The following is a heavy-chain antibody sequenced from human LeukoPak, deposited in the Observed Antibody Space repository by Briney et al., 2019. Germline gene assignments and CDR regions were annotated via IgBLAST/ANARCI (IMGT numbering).Heavy chain of an antibody. CDR3: AKDGSWGDYYFYFYMDV. CDR1: GSGFTFGNFG. CDR2: ISGSGYYT. V-gene: IGHV3-23*01. J-gene: IGHJ6*03. D-gene: IGHD3-16*01. Sequence: GGSLRLSCEASGSGFTFGNFGMSWVRQAPGKGLEWLSGISGSGYYTYYADSMKGRFTISRDNSKNTLYIQMNSLRAEDTAVYYCAKDGSWGDYYFYFYMDVWGKGTTVTVSS.